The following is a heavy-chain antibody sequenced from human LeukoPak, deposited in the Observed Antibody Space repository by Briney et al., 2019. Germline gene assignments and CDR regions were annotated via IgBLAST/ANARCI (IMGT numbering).Heavy chain of an antibody. J-gene: IGHJ5*02. CDR3: ARAFGVLGGLNWFDP. CDR1: GLTFSIYA. V-gene: IGHV3-23*01. CDR2: LSSSGGST. D-gene: IGHD3-10*01. Sequence: GGSLRLSCAASGLTFSIYAMSWVRQAPGKGLEWVSALSSSGGSTYYADSVKGRFTISRDNSKNMLYLQMNSLRAEDTAVYYCARAFGVLGGLNWFDPWGQGTLVTVPS.